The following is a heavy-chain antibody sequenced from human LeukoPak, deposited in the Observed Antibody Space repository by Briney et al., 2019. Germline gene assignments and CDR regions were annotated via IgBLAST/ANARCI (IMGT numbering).Heavy chain of an antibody. J-gene: IGHJ5*02. CDR1: GYTFTSSG. D-gene: IGHD3-22*01. CDR2: ISAYHGNT. CDR3: ARDQYYDSKGWFDP. V-gene: IGHV1-18*01. Sequence: ASVKVSCKASGYTFTSSGISWVRQAPGQGLEWMGWISAYHGNTNYAQKLQGRVTLTTDTSTSTAYMELRSLRSDDTAVYYCARDQYYDSKGWFDPWGQGTLVTVSS.